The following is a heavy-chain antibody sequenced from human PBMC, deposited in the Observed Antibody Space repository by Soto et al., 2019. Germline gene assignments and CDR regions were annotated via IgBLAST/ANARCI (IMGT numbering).Heavy chain of an antibody. CDR2: ISHGGST. J-gene: IGHJ4*02. Sequence: QVQLQESGPGLLKPSGTLSLTCAVSSGSITSSNWWSWVRQPPGKGLEWVGEISHGGSTNYNPSLNCRVTISVDKSKTQFSLKLNSVTAADTAVYYCASHLTMPATRGFDNWGQGTLVTVSS. V-gene: IGHV4-4*02. CDR1: SGSITSSNW. D-gene: IGHD2-15*01. CDR3: ASHLTMPATRGFDN.